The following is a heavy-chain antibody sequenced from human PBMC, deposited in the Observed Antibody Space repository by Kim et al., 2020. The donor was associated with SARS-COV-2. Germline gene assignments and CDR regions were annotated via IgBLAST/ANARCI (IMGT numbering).Heavy chain of an antibody. CDR2: IKSKNDGGTT. V-gene: IGHV3-15*01. CDR1: GFTFSNAW. D-gene: IGHD6-13*01. CDR3: TTEAAPGDY. Sequence: GGSLRLSCAASGFTFSNAWMSWVRQAPGKGLEWVGRIKSKNDGGTTDYAAPVKGRFTISRDDSKNTLYLQMNSLKTEDTAVYYCTTEAAPGDYWGQGTLVTVSS. J-gene: IGHJ4*02.